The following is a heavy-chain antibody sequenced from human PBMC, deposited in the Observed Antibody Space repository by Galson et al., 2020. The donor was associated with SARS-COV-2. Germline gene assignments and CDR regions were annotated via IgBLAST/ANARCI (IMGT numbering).Heavy chain of an antibody. CDR1: GGTFSSYA. CDR2: IIPILGIA. CDR3: ASPQTYYYDSSGYWYFQH. J-gene: IGHJ1*01. D-gene: IGHD3-22*01. Sequence: SVKVSCKASGGTFSSYAISWVRQAPGQGLEWMGGIIPILGIANYAQKFQGRVTITADKSTSTAYMELSSLRSEDTAVYYCASPQTYYYDSSGYWYFQHWGQGTLVTVSS. V-gene: IGHV1-69*10.